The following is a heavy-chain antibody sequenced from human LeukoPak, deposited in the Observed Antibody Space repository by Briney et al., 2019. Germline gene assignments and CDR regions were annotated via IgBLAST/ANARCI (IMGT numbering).Heavy chain of an antibody. D-gene: IGHD6-25*01. V-gene: IGHV3-7*01. CDR3: RSGGAAPGSFDN. Sequence: PGGSLRLSCAASGLPFSDYWMSWMRQAPGKGLEWVANIKYDGNEEYYVDSVKGRFTISRDNAKNSLYLQLNSLRVEDTAVYYCRSGGAAPGSFDNWGQGTLVIVSP. J-gene: IGHJ4*02. CDR1: GLPFSDYW. CDR2: IKYDGNEE.